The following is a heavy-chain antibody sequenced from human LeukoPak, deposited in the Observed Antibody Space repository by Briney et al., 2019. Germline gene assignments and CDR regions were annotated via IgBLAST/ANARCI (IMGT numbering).Heavy chain of an antibody. Sequence: SETLSLTCTVSSGSISTSNYYWGWVRQPPGKALEWIGNIFYSGSTNYNPFLKSRVTISVDTSKNQFSLKLSSVTAADTAVYYCARQKYCSGGSCYWPPEFDPWGQGTLVTVSS. CDR3: ARQKYCSGGSCYWPPEFDP. D-gene: IGHD2-15*01. CDR1: SGSISTSNYY. CDR2: IFYSGST. J-gene: IGHJ5*02. V-gene: IGHV4-39*01.